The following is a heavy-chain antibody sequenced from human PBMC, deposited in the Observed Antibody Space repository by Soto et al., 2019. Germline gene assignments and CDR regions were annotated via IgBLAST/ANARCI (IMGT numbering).Heavy chain of an antibody. CDR3: AREGYYSTTSCSDAFDI. CDR1: GYTFTNYA. J-gene: IGHJ3*02. CDR2: INAGNNNT. V-gene: IGHV1-3*01. D-gene: IGHD2-2*01. Sequence: ASVKVSCKASGYTFTNYAMHWVRQAPGQRPEWKEWINAGNNNTKFSQRFKSRVTITRDTSANIANKELSSLTSEDTAVYYCAREGYYSTTSCSDAFDIWGQGTIVTV.